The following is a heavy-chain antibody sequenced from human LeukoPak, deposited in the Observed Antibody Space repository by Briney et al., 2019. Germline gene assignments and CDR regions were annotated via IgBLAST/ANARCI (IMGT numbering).Heavy chain of an antibody. J-gene: IGHJ6*03. Sequence: GGSLRLSCAASGFTFSTYRMSWVRQAPGKGLEWVANIKQVGSEKHYVDSVKGRFTISRDNAKNSLYLQMSSLRAEDTAVYYCTRVEETATTAAIIRKYSYYYYYMDVWGKGNTVTVSS. CDR2: IKQVGSEK. CDR1: GFTFSTYR. D-gene: IGHD4-11*01. V-gene: IGHV3-7*01. CDR3: TRVEETATTAAIIRKYSYYYYYMDV.